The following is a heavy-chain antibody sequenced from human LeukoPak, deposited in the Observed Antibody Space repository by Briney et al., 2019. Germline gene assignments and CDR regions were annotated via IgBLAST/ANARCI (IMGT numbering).Heavy chain of an antibody. Sequence: GGSLRPSCAASGFTFDDYGMSWVRQAPGKGLEWVSGINWNGGSTGYADSVKGRFTISRDNAKNSLYLQMNSLRAEDTALYYCARGGVGATNYYYYYYMDVWGKGTTVTVSS. CDR1: GFTFDDYG. J-gene: IGHJ6*03. CDR3: ARGGVGATNYYYYYYMDV. CDR2: INWNGGST. V-gene: IGHV3-20*04. D-gene: IGHD1-26*01.